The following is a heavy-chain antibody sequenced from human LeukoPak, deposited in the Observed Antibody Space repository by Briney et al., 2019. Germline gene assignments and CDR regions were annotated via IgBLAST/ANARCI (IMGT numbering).Heavy chain of an antibody. CDR1: GFNFGIYG. CDR2: MWDDGTNE. Sequence: GRSLRLSCTASGFNFGIYGMHWVRQAPGKGLEWVAVMWDDGTNEYYVESVKGRFTISRDNAKNTLYLQMNSLRAEDTAVYYCARHLNYYLDYWGQGTLVTVSS. D-gene: IGHD3-10*01. V-gene: IGHV3-33*01. J-gene: IGHJ4*02. CDR3: ARHLNYYLDY.